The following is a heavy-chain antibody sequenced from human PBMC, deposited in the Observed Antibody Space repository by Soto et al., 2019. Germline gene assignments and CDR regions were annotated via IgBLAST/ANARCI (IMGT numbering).Heavy chain of an antibody. D-gene: IGHD2-2*01. Sequence: EVQLVESGGGLVKPVGSLSLSCAASGFTFSSYSMNWVRQAPGKGLEWVSAVSSSSNYIYYADSVKGRFIMSRDNAKNSLYLKMNSLRAEDTAVYYCARDSFGNRYCSGNSCYYYGMDVWGQETTVTVSS. J-gene: IGHJ6*02. V-gene: IGHV3-21*01. CDR2: VSSSSNYI. CDR3: ARDSFGNRYCSGNSCYYYGMDV. CDR1: GFTFSSYS.